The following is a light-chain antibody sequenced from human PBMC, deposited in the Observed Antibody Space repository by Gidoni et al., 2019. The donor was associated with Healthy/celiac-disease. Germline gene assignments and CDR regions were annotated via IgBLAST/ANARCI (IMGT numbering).Light chain of an antibody. V-gene: IGKV2-28*01. J-gene: IGKJ4*01. CDR3: MQAIQTPLT. CDR1: QSLLHSNGYNY. CDR2: LGS. Sequence: IVMTQSPLSLPVTPGEPPPISCRSSQSLLHSNGYNYLDWYLQKPGQSPKLLIYLGSNRASGVPDRFSGSGSGTDFTLKISRVEAEDVGVYYCMQAIQTPLTFXGXTKVEIK.